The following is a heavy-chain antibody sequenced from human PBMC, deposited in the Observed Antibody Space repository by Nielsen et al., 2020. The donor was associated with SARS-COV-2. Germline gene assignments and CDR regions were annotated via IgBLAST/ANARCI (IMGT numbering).Heavy chain of an antibody. CDR3: ATRAGSSWYGKNLRY. V-gene: IGHV1-8*01. J-gene: IGHJ4*02. CDR1: GYTFTSYD. CDR2: MNPNSGNT. D-gene: IGHD6-13*01. Sequence: ASVKVSCKASGYTFTSYDINWVRQATGQGLEWMGWMNPNSGNTGYAQKFQGRVTMTRNTSISTAYMELSSLRSEDTAVYYCATRAGSSWYGKNLRYWGQRTLVTVSS.